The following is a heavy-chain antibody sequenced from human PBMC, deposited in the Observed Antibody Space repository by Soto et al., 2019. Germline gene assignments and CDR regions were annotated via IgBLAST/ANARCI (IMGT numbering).Heavy chain of an antibody. CDR1: GYTFTDYW. CDR2: SDPSDSYT. Sequence: PGASLTISCKRSGYTFTDYWINWVRQMPGKGLEWMGRSDPSDSYTKYSPSFQGHVTISADKSISTAYLEWSSLEASDTAMYYCARARSITIFGVVGFEMDVWGQGATVTVSS. D-gene: IGHD3-3*01. CDR3: ARARSITIFGVVGFEMDV. J-gene: IGHJ6*02. V-gene: IGHV5-10-1*01.